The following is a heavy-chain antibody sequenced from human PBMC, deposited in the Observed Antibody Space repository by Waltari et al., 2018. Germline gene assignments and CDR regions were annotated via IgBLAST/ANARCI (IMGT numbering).Heavy chain of an antibody. Sequence: EVHLAESGGGVVQPGGSLRLSCTGSGFRFGDYWLHWVRQAPGKGRGGVSRISVEGRYISYGESVNGRFTISRDNAKNTVFLQLNSLRADDTAVYFCARKAGSGYPYGPFYYDNWGQGTLVTVSS. CDR2: ISVEGRYI. CDR3: ARKAGSGYPYGPFYYDN. J-gene: IGHJ4*02. V-gene: IGHV3-74*01. D-gene: IGHD5-12*01. CDR1: GFRFGDYW.